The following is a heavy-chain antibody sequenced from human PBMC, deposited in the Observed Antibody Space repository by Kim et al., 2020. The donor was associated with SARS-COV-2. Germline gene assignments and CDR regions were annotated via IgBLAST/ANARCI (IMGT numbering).Heavy chain of an antibody. J-gene: IGHJ4*02. D-gene: IGHD7-27*01. CDR1: GFTFTSFA. Sequence: GGSLRLSCAASGFTFTSFAMSWVRQAPGKGLEWVSAISGSGGVTYYADSVKGRFTISRDNSKSTLYLQMNSLGADDTAVCYCAKSDWGSSFFYFDYWGQG. CDR2: ISGSGGVT. V-gene: IGHV3-23*01. CDR3: AKSDWGSSFFYFDY.